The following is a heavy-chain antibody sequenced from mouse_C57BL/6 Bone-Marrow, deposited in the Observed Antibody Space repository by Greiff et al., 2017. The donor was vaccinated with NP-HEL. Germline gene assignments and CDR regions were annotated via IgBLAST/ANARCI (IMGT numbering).Heavy chain of an antibody. J-gene: IGHJ4*01. V-gene: IGHV14-3*01. CDR2: IDPANGNT. CDR3: AVDYYGSTGIYYYAMDY. CDR1: GFNIKNTY. Sequence: EVQLQESVAELVRPGASVKLSCTASGFNIKNTYMHWVKQRPEQGLEWIGRIDPANGNTKYAPKFQGKATITADTSSNTAYLQLSSLTSEDTAIYYYAVDYYGSTGIYYYAMDYWEQGTSVTVSS. D-gene: IGHD1-1*01.